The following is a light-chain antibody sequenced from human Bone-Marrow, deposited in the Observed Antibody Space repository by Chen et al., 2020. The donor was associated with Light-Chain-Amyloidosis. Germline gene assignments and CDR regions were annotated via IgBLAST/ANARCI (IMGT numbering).Light chain of an antibody. CDR3: QAWDSSTGV. J-gene: IGLJ3*02. CDR2: QDT. V-gene: IGLV3-1*01. CDR1: NIGSTS. Sequence: SYVLTQPSSVSVAPGQTATIACGGNNIGSTSVHWYHQKPGQSPVLVIYQDTKRPSGIPERFSGSNSGNTATLTISGTQAMDEADYYCQAWDSSTGVFGGGTKLTVL.